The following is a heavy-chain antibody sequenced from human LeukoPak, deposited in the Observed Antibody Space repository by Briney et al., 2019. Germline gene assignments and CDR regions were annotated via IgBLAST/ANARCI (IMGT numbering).Heavy chain of an antibody. CDR2: IYHSGST. CDR1: GGSISSSNW. D-gene: IGHD1-26*01. Sequence: ASETLSLTCAVSGGSISSSNWWSWVRQPPGKGLEWIGEIYHSGSTNYNPSLKSRVTISVDKSKNQFSLKLSSVTAADTAVYYCARVSSGATTVDYWGQGTLVTVSS. CDR3: ARVSSGATTVDY. V-gene: IGHV4-4*02. J-gene: IGHJ4*02.